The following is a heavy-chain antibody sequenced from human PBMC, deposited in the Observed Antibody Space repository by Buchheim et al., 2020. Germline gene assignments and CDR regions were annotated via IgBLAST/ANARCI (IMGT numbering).Heavy chain of an antibody. CDR3: AKGVTTVTTGRFDY. Sequence: QVQLVESGGGVVQPGRSLRLSCAASGFTFSSYGMHWVRQAPGTGLEWVAVISYDGSNKYYADSVKGRFTISRDNSKNTLYLQMNSLRAEDTAVYYCAKGVTTVTTGRFDYWGQGTL. CDR1: GFTFSSYG. CDR2: ISYDGSNK. J-gene: IGHJ4*02. V-gene: IGHV3-30*18. D-gene: IGHD4-11*01.